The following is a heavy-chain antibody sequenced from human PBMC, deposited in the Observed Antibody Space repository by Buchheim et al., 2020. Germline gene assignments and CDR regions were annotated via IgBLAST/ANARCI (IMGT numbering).Heavy chain of an antibody. CDR1: GFTFSSYG. CDR3: ANAKSIAGAVDY. J-gene: IGHJ4*02. V-gene: IGHV3-30*18. Sequence: QVQLVESGGGVVQPGRSLRLSCAASGFTFSSYGMHWVRQAPGKGLEWVAVISYDGSNKYYADSVKGRFTISRDNSKNTLDLQMNSLRAEDTAVYYCANAKSIAGAVDYWGQGTL. CDR2: ISYDGSNK. D-gene: IGHD6-6*01.